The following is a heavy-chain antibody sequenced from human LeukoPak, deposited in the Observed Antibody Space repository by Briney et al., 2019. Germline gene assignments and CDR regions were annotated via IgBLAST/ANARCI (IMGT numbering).Heavy chain of an antibody. CDR3: ARDPAYGSGSYYLDY. CDR2: IKQDGSEK. V-gene: IGHV3-7*01. D-gene: IGHD3-10*01. Sequence: GGSLRLSCAASGFTFSIYWMSWVRQGPGKGLEWVANIKQDGSEKYYVDSVKGRFTISRDNAKNSLYLQMNSLRAEDTAVYYCARDPAYGSGSYYLDYWGQGTLVTVSS. CDR1: GFTFSIYW. J-gene: IGHJ4*02.